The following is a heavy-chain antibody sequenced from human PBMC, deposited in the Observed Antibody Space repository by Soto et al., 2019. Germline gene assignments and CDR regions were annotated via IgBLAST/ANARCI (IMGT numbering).Heavy chain of an antibody. Sequence: GESLKISCKTSGYSLTTYWFAWVRQMPGKGLEWMGIIYLSDSDTIYSPSAQGHFTISADKSIKTAYLQWSSLKASDTAIYYCATTFDYNGYFDPWGQGTQVTVSS. CDR3: ATTFDYNGYFDP. V-gene: IGHV5-51*01. CDR1: GYSLTTYW. CDR2: IYLSDSDT. D-gene: IGHD4-4*01. J-gene: IGHJ5*02.